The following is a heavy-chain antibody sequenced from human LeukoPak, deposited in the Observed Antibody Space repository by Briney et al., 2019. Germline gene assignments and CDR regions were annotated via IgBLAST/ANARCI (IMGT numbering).Heavy chain of an antibody. V-gene: IGHV3-74*03. CDR1: GFTFSNHW. CDR3: IRDESLWRLDY. D-gene: IGHD2-21*01. Sequence: GGSLRLSCVASGFTFSNHWVHWVRQAPGKGLVWVSRIDERGNNTMYADSVKGRFSISRDNAKNTVNLQMNSLRAEDTGVYYCIRDESLWRLDYWGQGALVTVSS. CDR2: IDERGNNT. J-gene: IGHJ4*02.